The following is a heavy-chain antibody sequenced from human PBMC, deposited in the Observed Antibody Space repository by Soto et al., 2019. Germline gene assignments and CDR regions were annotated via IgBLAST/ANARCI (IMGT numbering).Heavy chain of an antibody. D-gene: IGHD3-16*02. J-gene: IGHJ4*02. V-gene: IGHV1-8*01. CDR3: ARDPDMITFGGVIVRDNY. CDR2: MNPNSGNT. CDR1: GYTFTSYD. Sequence: ASVKVSCKASGYTFTSYDINWVRQATGQGLEWMGWMNPNSGNTGYAQKFQGRVTMTRNTSISTAYMELSSLRSEDTAVYYCARDPDMITFGGVIVRDNYWGQGTLVTVSS.